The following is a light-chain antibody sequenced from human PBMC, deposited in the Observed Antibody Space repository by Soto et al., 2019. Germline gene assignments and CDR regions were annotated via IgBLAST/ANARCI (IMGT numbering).Light chain of an antibody. Sequence: EIVLTQSPGTLSLSPGERATLSCWASESVSSSYLAWYQQKPGQAPRLLIHSTSTRAPDIPHWFSGSGSGTHFTLTISRLEPEDCAVYYCHQCGTTPQFTFGPGTRVDIK. J-gene: IGKJ3*01. CDR1: ESVSSSY. CDR2: STS. CDR3: HQCGTTPQFT. V-gene: IGKV3-20*01.